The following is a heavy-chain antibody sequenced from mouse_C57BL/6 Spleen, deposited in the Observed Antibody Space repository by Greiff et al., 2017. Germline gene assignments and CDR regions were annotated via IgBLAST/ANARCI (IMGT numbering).Heavy chain of an antibody. Sequence: VQLQQSGPGLVQPSQSLSITCTASGFSLTSYGVHWVRQSPGKGLEWLGVIWSGGSTDYNAAFISSLSISKDNSKSQVFFKMHSLQADDTAIYYCASPDYYGDAMDYWGQGTSVTVSS. CDR3: ASPDYYGDAMDY. D-gene: IGHD1-1*01. CDR1: GFSLTSYG. V-gene: IGHV2-2*01. J-gene: IGHJ4*01. CDR2: IWSGGST.